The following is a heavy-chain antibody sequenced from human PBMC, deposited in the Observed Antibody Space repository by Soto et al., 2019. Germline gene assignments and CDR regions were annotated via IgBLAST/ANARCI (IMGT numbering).Heavy chain of an antibody. CDR1: GYSFTSYW. CDR2: IDPSDSYT. D-gene: IGHD1-1*01. CDR3: ARHANWNHDY. V-gene: IGHV5-10-1*01. J-gene: IGHJ4*02. Sequence: LGESLKISCKGSGYSFTSYWISWVRQMPGKGLEWMGRIDPSDSYTNYSPSFQGHVTISADKSISTAYLQWSSLKASDTAMYYCARHANWNHDYWGQGTLVTVSS.